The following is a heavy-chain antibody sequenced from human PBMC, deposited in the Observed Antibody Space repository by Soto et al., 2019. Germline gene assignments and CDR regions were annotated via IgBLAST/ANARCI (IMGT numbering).Heavy chain of an antibody. Sequence: GASVKVSCKASGYTFTSYGISWVRQAPGQGLEWMGWISAYNGNTNYAQKLQGRVTMTTDTSTSTAYMELRSLRSDDTAIYYCARMATFGSLNWFDPWGQGTLVTVSS. CDR1: GYTFTSYG. CDR3: ARMATFGSLNWFDP. V-gene: IGHV1-18*01. D-gene: IGHD3-16*01. J-gene: IGHJ5*02. CDR2: ISAYNGNT.